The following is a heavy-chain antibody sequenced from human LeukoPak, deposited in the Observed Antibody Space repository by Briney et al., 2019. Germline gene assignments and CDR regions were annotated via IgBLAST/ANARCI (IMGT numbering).Heavy chain of an antibody. D-gene: IGHD1-14*01. CDR1: GFTFSDYS. Sequence: GGSLRLSCAASGFTFSDYSMNWVRQAPGKGLEWVAIIKQDGSEKYYVDSVKGRFTISRDNAEKSLYLQMNSLRAADTAVYYCATSRTSDYWGQGTLVTVSS. V-gene: IGHV3-7*03. CDR3: ATSRTSDY. J-gene: IGHJ4*02. CDR2: IKQDGSEK.